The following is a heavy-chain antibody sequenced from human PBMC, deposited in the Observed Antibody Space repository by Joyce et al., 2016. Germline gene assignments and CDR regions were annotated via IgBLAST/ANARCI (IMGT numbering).Heavy chain of an antibody. CDR1: RFACSSYA. J-gene: IGHJ4*02. D-gene: IGHD4-17*01. CDR2: ISSSGGST. Sequence: EVQLLESGGGLVQPGGSLRLSCAASRFACSSYAMSWVRQAPGEELEWVSTISSSGGSTYYAYSVKGRCTISRDNSENTLYLQMNSLRAGDTAVYYCAKDQDYGDYSVDYWGQGALVTVSS. V-gene: IGHV3-23*01. CDR3: AKDQDYGDYSVDY.